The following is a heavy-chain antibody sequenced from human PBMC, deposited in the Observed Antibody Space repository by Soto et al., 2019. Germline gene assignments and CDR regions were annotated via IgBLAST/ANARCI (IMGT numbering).Heavy chain of an antibody. CDR3: AKEISPKAGKWYFDL. CDR1: GFSFNNYG. Sequence: QVQLVESGGGVVQPGGSLSLSCAASGFSFNNYGMHWVRQAPGKGLEWVAVVSYEGSVQYYTDSAKGRFPLSRDNSKNTLYLQMNSLRDDDTAVYHCAKEISPKAGKWYFDLWGRGTLVTVSS. CDR2: VSYEGSVQ. D-gene: IGHD6-19*01. V-gene: IGHV3-30*18. J-gene: IGHJ2*01.